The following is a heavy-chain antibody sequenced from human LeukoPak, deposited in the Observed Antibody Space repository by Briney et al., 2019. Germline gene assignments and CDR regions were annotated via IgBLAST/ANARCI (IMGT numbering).Heavy chain of an antibody. CDR2: IYYSGST. J-gene: IGHJ4*02. V-gene: IGHV4-59*01. Sequence: KLSETLSLTCTVSGGSISSYYWSWIRQPPGKGLEWIGYIYYSGSTNYNPSLKSRVTISVETSKNEFSLKLRSVTAADTAVYYCARVTGYRIEDYFDYWGQGTLVTVSS. CDR3: ARVTGYRIEDYFDY. CDR1: GGSISSYY. D-gene: IGHD6-13*01.